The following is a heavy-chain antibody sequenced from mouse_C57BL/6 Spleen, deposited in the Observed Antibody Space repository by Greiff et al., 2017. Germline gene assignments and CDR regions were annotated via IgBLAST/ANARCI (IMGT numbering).Heavy chain of an antibody. D-gene: IGHD1-1*01. Sequence: QVQLQQPGAELVRPGTSVKLSCKASGYTFTSYWMHWVKQRPGQGLEWIGVIDPSDSYTNYNQKFKGKATLTVDTSSSTAYMQLSSLTSEDSAVYYCARLITTVVAGDYWGQGTTLTVSS. V-gene: IGHV1-59*01. CDR2: IDPSDSYT. J-gene: IGHJ2*01. CDR1: GYTFTSYW. CDR3: ARLITTVVAGDY.